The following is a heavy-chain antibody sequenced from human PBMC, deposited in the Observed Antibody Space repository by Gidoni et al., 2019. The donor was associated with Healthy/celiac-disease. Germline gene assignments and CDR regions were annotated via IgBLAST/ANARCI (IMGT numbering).Heavy chain of an antibody. J-gene: IGHJ4*02. D-gene: IGHD3-10*01. CDR2: INHSGST. CDR1: GGSFSGYY. CDR3: ARGLIITMVRGVMTGGRGAVDY. V-gene: IGHV4-34*01. Sequence: QVQLQQWGAGLLKPSETLSLTCAVYGGSFSGYYWSWTRQPPGKGLEWIGEINHSGSTNYNPSLKSRVTISVDTSKNQFSLKLSSVTAADTAVYYCARGLIITMVRGVMTGGRGAVDYWGQGTLVTVSS.